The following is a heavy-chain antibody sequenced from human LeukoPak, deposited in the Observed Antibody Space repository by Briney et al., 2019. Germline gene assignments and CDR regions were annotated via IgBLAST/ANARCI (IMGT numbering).Heavy chain of an antibody. Sequence: ASVKVSCKASGYTFTSYDINWVRQATGQGLEWMGWMNPNSGNTGYAQKFQGRVTITADKSTSTAYMELSSLRSEDTAVYYCAIPATYSSGTQVSFDYWGQGTLVTVSS. CDR3: AIPATYSSGTQVSFDY. CDR2: MNPNSGNT. J-gene: IGHJ4*02. CDR1: GYTFTSYD. V-gene: IGHV1-8*03. D-gene: IGHD6-19*01.